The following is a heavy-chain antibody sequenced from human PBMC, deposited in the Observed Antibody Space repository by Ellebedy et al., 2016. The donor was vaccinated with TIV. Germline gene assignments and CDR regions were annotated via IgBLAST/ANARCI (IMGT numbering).Heavy chain of an antibody. J-gene: IGHJ3*02. CDR3: AKVFYSSSWYNAFDI. V-gene: IGHV3-30*18. CDR1: GFTVSSNY. D-gene: IGHD6-13*01. Sequence: GESLKISCAASGFTVSSNYMSWVRQAPGKGLEWVAVISYDGSNKYYADSVKGRFTISRDNSKNTLYLQMNSLRAEDTALYYCAKVFYSSSWYNAFDIWGQGTMVTVSS. CDR2: ISYDGSNK.